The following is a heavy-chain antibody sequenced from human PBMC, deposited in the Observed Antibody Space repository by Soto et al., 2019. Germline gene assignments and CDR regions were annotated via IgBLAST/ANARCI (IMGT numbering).Heavy chain of an antibody. CDR3: ARDGYSSSWVYYYYYGMDV. D-gene: IGHD6-13*01. CDR2: TYYRSKWYN. Sequence: PSQTLSLTCAISGDSVSSNSAAWNWIRQSPSRGLEWLGRTYYRSKWYNDYAVSVKSRITINPDTSKNQFSLQLNSVTPEDTAVYYCARDGYSSSWVYYYYYGMDVWGQGTTVTVSS. J-gene: IGHJ6*02. V-gene: IGHV6-1*01. CDR1: GDSVSSNSAA.